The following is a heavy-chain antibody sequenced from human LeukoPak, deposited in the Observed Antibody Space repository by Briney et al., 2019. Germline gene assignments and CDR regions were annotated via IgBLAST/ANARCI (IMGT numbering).Heavy chain of an antibody. V-gene: IGHV4-34*01. D-gene: IGHD5-24*01. J-gene: IGHJ4*02. CDR2: INHSGST. CDR1: GGSFSGYY. CDR3: ARSRGWLQSHPLGY. Sequence: PSETLSLTCAVYGGSFSGYYWSWIRQPPGKGLEWIGEINHSGSTNYNPSLKSRVTISVDTSKNQFSLKLSSVTAADTAVYYCARSRGWLQSHPLGYWGQGTLVTVSS.